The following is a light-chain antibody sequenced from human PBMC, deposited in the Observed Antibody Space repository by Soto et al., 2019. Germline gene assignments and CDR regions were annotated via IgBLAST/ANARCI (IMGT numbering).Light chain of an antibody. CDR3: HQTAGALTWT. J-gene: IGKJ1*01. V-gene: IGKV1-39*01. CDR2: DTS. Sequence: DIQMTQSPSSLSASVGDRVTITCRASQTIRYSLNWYQQKPGKAPKVLIYDTSTLQSGVPPRFSGSGSGTAFALTISSLQPEDFATYYCHQTAGALTWTFGQGTRVEAK. CDR1: QTIRYS.